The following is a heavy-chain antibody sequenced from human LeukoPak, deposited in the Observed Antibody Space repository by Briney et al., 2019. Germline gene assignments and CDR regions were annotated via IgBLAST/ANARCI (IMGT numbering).Heavy chain of an antibody. CDR1: GGSISSYH. J-gene: IGHJ4*02. CDR2: IYYSGST. D-gene: IGHD3-22*01. Sequence: SETLSLTCTVSGGSISSYHWSWIRQPPGKGLEWIGYIYYSGSTNYNPSLKSRVTISVDTSKNQFSLKLSSVTAADTAVYYCARAKYYYDSSGYLVPFDYWGQGTLVTVSS. V-gene: IGHV4-59*01. CDR3: ARAKYYYDSSGYLVPFDY.